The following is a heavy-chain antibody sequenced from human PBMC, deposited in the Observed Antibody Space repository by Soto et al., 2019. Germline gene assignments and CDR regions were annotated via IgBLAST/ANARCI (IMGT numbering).Heavy chain of an antibody. V-gene: IGHV6-1*01. CDR3: ARDLDTAMVPNYYYYGMDV. CDR1: GDSVSSNSAA. J-gene: IGHJ6*02. Sequence: PSQTLSLTCAISGDSVSSNSAAWNWIRQSPSRGLEWLGRTYYRSKWYNDYAVSVKSRITINPDTSKNQFSLQLNSVTPEDTAVYYCARDLDTAMVPNYYYYGMDVWGQGTTVTVSS. CDR2: TYYRSKWYN. D-gene: IGHD5-18*01.